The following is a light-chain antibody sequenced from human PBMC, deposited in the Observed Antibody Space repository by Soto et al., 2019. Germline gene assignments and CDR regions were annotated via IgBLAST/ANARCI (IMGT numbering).Light chain of an antibody. CDR3: GTWDNSLSAVV. CDR2: DSN. V-gene: IGLV1-51*01. Sequence: QSVLTQPPSVSAAPGQKVTISCSGSSSNIGNNYVSWYQQLPGTAPKLLIYDSNKRPSGIPDRFSGSESGTSATLGITGLQTGDEAGYYCGTWDNSLSAVVFGGGTKLTVL. J-gene: IGLJ2*01. CDR1: SSNIGNNY.